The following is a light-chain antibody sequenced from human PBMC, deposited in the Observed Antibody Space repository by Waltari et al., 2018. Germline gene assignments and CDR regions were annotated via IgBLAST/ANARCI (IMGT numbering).Light chain of an antibody. Sequence: EIVLTQSPGTLSLSPGERATLSCRASQSVSSNYLAWYQHKPGQAPRLLIYGASNRATGIPDRFSGSGSGTDFTLTISRLEPEDFAVYYCHQCGNSPYTFGQGTKLEI. CDR1: QSVSSNY. V-gene: IGKV3-20*01. CDR2: GAS. J-gene: IGKJ2*01. CDR3: HQCGNSPYT.